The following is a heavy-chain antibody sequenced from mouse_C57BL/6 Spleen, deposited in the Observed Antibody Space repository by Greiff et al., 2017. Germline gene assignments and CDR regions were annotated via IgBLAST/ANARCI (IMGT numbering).Heavy chain of an antibody. CDR1: GYAFSSYW. CDR3: ALAYYYGSSDYFDY. Sequence: VQLQQSGAELVKPGASVKISCKASGYAFSSYWMNWVKQRPGKGLEWIGQIYPGDGDTNYNGKFKGQATLTADKSSSTAYMQLSSLTSEDSAVYFCALAYYYGSSDYFDYWGQGTTLTVSS. V-gene: IGHV1-80*01. CDR2: IYPGDGDT. J-gene: IGHJ2*01. D-gene: IGHD1-1*01.